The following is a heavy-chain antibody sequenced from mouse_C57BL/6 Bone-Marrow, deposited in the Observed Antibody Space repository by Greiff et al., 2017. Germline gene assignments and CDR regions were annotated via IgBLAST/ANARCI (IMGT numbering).Heavy chain of an antibody. CDR3: ARRWLLPYWYFDV. CDR2: ISSGSSTI. V-gene: IGHV5-17*01. CDR1: GFTFSDYG. D-gene: IGHD2-3*01. J-gene: IGHJ1*03. Sequence: EVMLVESGGGLVKPGGSLKLSCAASGFTFSDYGMHWVRQAPEKGLEWVAYISSGSSTIYYADTVKGRFTISRDNAKNTLFLQMTSLRSEDTAMYYCARRWLLPYWYFDVWGTGTTVTVSS.